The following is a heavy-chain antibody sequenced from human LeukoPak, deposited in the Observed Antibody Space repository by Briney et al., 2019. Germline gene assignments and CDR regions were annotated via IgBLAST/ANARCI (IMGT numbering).Heavy chain of an antibody. CDR2: ISSGSTYI. J-gene: IGHJ4*02. D-gene: IGHD1-14*01. CDR3: ARENHGSFDY. V-gene: IGHV3-21*01. CDR1: GFSFSNYY. Sequence: GGSLRLSCAASGFSFSNYYVHWVRQAPGKGLEWVSCISSGSTYIFYADSVRGRFAISRDNARNSLYLQMNSLRADDTAVYYCARENHGSFDYWGQGSLVTVSS.